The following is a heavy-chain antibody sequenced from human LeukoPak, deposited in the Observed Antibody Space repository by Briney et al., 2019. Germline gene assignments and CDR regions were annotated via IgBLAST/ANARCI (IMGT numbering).Heavy chain of an antibody. J-gene: IGHJ4*02. Sequence: ASVTVSCKASGYTFTSYAMHWVRQAPGQRLEWMGWINAGNGNTKYSQKFQGRVTITRDTSASTAYMELSSLRSEDTAVYYCARGRYSGYDSLDYWGQGTLVTVSS. D-gene: IGHD5-12*01. CDR3: ARGRYSGYDSLDY. CDR2: INAGNGNT. CDR1: GYTFTSYA. V-gene: IGHV1-3*01.